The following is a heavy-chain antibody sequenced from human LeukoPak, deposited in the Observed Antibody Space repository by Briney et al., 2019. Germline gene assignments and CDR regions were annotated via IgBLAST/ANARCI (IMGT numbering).Heavy chain of an antibody. V-gene: IGHV3-48*01. CDR3: AKARRPYSSGWYRPDY. D-gene: IGHD6-19*01. CDR1: EFTFSSYS. Sequence: GGSLRLSCAASEFTFSSYSMNWVRQAPGKGLEWVSYITNSGNSKSYADSVKGRFTISRDNSKNTLYLQMNSLRAEDTAVYYCAKARRPYSSGWYRPDYWGQGTLVTVSS. J-gene: IGHJ4*02. CDR2: ITNSGNSK.